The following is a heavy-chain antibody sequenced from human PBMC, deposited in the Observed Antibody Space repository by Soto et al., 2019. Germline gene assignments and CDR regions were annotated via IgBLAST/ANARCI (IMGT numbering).Heavy chain of an antibody. Sequence: EVYLVESGGGLVQPGGSLRLSCAASGFTFKSYWMAWVRQAPGKGLEWVANMKEVGGEINYVESVRGRFTISRDNAENSLHLQMSSLRAEDTAVYHCVRDRGYSTYDNWGQGTLVTVSS. CDR3: VRDRGYSTYDN. D-gene: IGHD3-22*01. J-gene: IGHJ4*02. V-gene: IGHV3-7*01. CDR2: MKEVGGEI. CDR1: GFTFKSYW.